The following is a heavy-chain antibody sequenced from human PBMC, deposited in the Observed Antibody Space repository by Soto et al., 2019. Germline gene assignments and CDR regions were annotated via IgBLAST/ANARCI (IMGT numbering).Heavy chain of an antibody. Sequence: SETQSLTCTVSGDSISNNANYWGWIRQPPGKGLEWIVSIYSSGSTYYNPSLKNRVTISVVTSKSQFSLKLSSVTAADTAVYFCATRDTVTTYYFDNWGRGTLVTVSS. CDR3: ATRDTVTTYYFDN. J-gene: IGHJ4*02. CDR1: GDSISNNANY. V-gene: IGHV4-39*01. CDR2: IYSSGST. D-gene: IGHD4-17*01.